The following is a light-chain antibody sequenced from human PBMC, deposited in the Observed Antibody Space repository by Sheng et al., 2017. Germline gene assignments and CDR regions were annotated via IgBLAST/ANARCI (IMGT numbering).Light chain of an antibody. CDR3: QSYDSSLGGYVV. CDR2: GDS. J-gene: IGLJ2*01. V-gene: IGLV1-40*01. CDR1: RSNIGGGYA. Sequence: QPPSVSGAPGQTVTISCTGSRSNIGGGYAVYWYQQLPGTAPKLLISGDSNRPSGVPDRFSGSKSGTSASLAITGLQTEDEADYYCQSYDSSLGGYVVFGGGTKLTVL.